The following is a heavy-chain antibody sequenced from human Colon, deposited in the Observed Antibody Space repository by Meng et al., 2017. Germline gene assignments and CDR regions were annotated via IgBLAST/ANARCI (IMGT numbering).Heavy chain of an antibody. V-gene: IGHV4-61*08. CDR2: ARIDYANT. J-gene: IGHJ4*02. Sequence: QVQLEESGPGLVRPSGTLSLICAVSGASVRSPDHQWGWVRQPPGKGLEWIGYARIDYANTNYNPSLKSRVNVSLDTSKNQFSLNVRSVTAADTAVYYCARDYWGSLDFWGQGILVTVFS. CDR1: GASVRSPDHQ. CDR3: ARDYWGSLDF. D-gene: IGHD3-16*01.